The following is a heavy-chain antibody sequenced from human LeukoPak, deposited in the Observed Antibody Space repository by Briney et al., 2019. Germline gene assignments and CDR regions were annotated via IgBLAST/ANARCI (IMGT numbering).Heavy chain of an antibody. CDR3: ARSRWGHYFDY. Sequence: SSETLSLTCAVYGGSFSGYYWSWIRQPPGKGLEWIGEINHSGSTNYNPSLKSRVTISVDTSKNQFSLKLSSVTAADTAVYYCARSRWGHYFDYWGQGTLVTVSS. D-gene: IGHD7-27*01. J-gene: IGHJ4*02. CDR2: INHSGST. CDR1: GGSFSGYY. V-gene: IGHV4-34*01.